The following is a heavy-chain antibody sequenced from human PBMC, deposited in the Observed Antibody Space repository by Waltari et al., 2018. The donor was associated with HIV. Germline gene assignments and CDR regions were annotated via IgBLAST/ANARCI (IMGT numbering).Heavy chain of an antibody. CDR1: GGTISSYY. Sequence: QVQLQESGPGLVKPSETLSLTCTVSGGTISSYYWSWIRQPPGKGLEWIGYIYYSGSTNYNPSLMSRVTISVDTSKNQFSLKLSSVTAADTAVYYCARAEVGYYYYGMDVWGQGTTVTVSS. CDR3: ARAEVGYYYYGMDV. CDR2: IYYSGST. V-gene: IGHV4-59*01. J-gene: IGHJ6*02. D-gene: IGHD2-15*01.